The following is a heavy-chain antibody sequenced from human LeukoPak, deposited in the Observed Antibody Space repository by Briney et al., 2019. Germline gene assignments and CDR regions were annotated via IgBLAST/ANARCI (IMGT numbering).Heavy chain of an antibody. J-gene: IGHJ6*03. Sequence: SETLSLTCTVSGGSISSYYWSWIRQPPGKGLEWIGYIYYSGSTNYNPSLKSRVTISVDTSKNQFSLKLSSVTAADTAVYYCARETYYGRWLQHSRNTYYYYYYMDVWGKGTTVTISS. V-gene: IGHV4-59*01. D-gene: IGHD5-24*01. CDR3: ARETYYGRWLQHSRNTYYYYYYMDV. CDR1: GGSISSYY. CDR2: IYYSGST.